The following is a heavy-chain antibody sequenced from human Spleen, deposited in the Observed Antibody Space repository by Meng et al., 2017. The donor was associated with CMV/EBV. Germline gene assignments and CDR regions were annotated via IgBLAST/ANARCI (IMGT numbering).Heavy chain of an antibody. V-gene: IGHV1-18*01. J-gene: IGHJ4*02. CDR1: GYTFTSYG. D-gene: IGHD1-26*01. Sequence: QVMLGNVGAEVRRPGASGKVSCKASGYTFTSYGISWVRQAPGKGLEWMGWISAYNGNTNYAQKLQGRVTMTTDTSTSTAYMELRSLRSDDTAVYYCARAWNILWELLRPTPHFDYWGQGTLVTVSS. CDR3: ARAWNILWELLRPTPHFDY. CDR2: ISAYNGNT.